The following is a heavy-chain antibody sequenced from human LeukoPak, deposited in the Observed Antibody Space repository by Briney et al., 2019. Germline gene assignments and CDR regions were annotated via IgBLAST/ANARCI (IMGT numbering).Heavy chain of an antibody. CDR1: GFTFRIYA. V-gene: IGHV3-23*01. Sequence: GGSLRLLXAASGFTFRIYAMRSVRQAPGKGLECLSAISGSGGSTYYADSVKGRFTISRDNSKNTLYLQMNSLRGEDTAVYYCAKARDYDFWSGYSSYFDYWGQGTLVTVSS. D-gene: IGHD3-3*01. CDR3: AKARDYDFWSGYSSYFDY. CDR2: ISGSGGST. J-gene: IGHJ4*02.